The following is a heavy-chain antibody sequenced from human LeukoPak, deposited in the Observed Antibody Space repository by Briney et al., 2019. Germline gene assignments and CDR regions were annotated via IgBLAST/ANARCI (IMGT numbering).Heavy chain of an antibody. CDR1: GFTFNDYA. CDR3: ARATGSYLYYFDY. Sequence: GGSLRLSCAASGFTFNDYAMHWVRQAPGKGLEWVSGITWNSGAIDYADSVKGRFTISRDNVKNSLYLQMHSLRPEDTALYYCARATGSYLYYFDYWGQGTLVTVSS. J-gene: IGHJ4*02. D-gene: IGHD1-26*01. CDR2: ITWNSGAI. V-gene: IGHV3-9*01.